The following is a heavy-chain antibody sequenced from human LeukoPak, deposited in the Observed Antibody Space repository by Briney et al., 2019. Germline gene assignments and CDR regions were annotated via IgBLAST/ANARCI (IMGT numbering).Heavy chain of an antibody. Sequence: GGSLRLSCAASGFTFRSYGMHWVRQAPGKGLEWVAVIWYDGSSKYYADSVKGRFTISRDNSKNTLYLQMNSLRSEDTAVYYCARDKGWLQFDYWGQGTQVTASS. CDR1: GFTFRSYG. CDR2: IWYDGSSK. CDR3: ARDKGWLQFDY. D-gene: IGHD5-24*01. V-gene: IGHV3-33*01. J-gene: IGHJ4*02.